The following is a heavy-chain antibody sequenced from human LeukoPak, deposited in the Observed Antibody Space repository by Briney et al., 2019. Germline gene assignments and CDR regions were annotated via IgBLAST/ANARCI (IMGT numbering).Heavy chain of an antibody. D-gene: IGHD4-17*01. V-gene: IGHV4-61*02. CDR1: GGSISSGSYY. Sequence: NPSQTLSLTCTVSGGSISSGSYYWSWIRQPAGKGLEWIGRIYTSGSTNYNPSLKSRVTISVDTSKNQFSLKLSSVTAADTAVYYCARASGDYTLHWYFDLWGRGTLVTVSS. CDR2: IYTSGST. CDR3: ARASGDYTLHWYFDL. J-gene: IGHJ2*01.